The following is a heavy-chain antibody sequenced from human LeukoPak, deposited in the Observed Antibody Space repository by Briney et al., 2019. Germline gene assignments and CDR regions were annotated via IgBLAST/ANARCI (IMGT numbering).Heavy chain of an antibody. CDR3: TRLGSGSDHFDY. CDR1: GGSISSSSYY. V-gene: IGHV4-39*01. CDR2: VYYSGST. D-gene: IGHD3-10*01. J-gene: IGHJ4*02. Sequence: SETLSLTCTVSGGSISSSSYYWGWIRQPPGKGLEWIGSVYYSGSTYYNPSLKSRVTISVDTSENQFSLKLSSVTAADTAVYYCTRLGSGSDHFDYWGQGTLVTVSS.